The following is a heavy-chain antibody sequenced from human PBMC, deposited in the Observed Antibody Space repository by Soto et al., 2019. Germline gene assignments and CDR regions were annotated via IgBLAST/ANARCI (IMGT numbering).Heavy chain of an antibody. V-gene: IGHV5-10-1*01. Sequence: ESLKISCRGSGYYFPTYWINWVRQMPGKGLEWMGMIDPSDSDTNYSPSFQCHVTISVDKSISTAYLQWSSLEASDTAIYYCARRYNTYLMVVWGQGTVVTVSS. CDR3: ARRYNTYLMVV. CDR2: IDPSDSDT. D-gene: IGHD2-15*01. CDR1: GYYFPTYW. J-gene: IGHJ4*03.